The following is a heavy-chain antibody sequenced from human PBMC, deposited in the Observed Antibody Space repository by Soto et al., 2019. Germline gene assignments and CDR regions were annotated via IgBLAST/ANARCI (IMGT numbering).Heavy chain of an antibody. CDR2: IYPGDSDT. CDR1: GYSFTSYW. V-gene: IGHV5-51*01. CDR3: ARVARGLHYYYGMDV. D-gene: IGHD6-25*01. J-gene: IGHJ6*02. Sequence: GESLNISCKGSGYSFTSYWIGWVRQMPGKGLEWMGIIYPGDSDTRYSPSFQGQVTISADKSISTAYLQWSSLKASDTAMYYCARVARGLHYYYGMDVWGQGTTVTVSS.